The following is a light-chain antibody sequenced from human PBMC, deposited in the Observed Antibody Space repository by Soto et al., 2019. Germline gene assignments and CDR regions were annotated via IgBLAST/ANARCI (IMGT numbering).Light chain of an antibody. CDR3: QQYNNYWT. V-gene: IGKV1-5*03. CDR2: KAS. Sequence: IQMTQSPSTLSAYVGDRVTITCRASQSIRSWLAWYQQKPGKAPKLLIYKASSLESGVPSRFSGSGSGTEFTLTISSLQPDDFATYYCQQYNNYWTFGQGTKVDI. J-gene: IGKJ1*01. CDR1: QSIRSW.